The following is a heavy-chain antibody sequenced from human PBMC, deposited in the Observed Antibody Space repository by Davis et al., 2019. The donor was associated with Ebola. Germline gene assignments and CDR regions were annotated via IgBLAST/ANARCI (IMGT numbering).Heavy chain of an antibody. CDR2: ISWNSDSI. Sequence: GGSLRLSCAGSGFTFGDSAMHWVRQAPGKGLEWVSGISWNSDSIVYADSVKGRFTISRDNSRNTLDLQMDSLRPEDTAVYYCAKSRGGYSYGKIDYWGQGTLVTVSS. CDR1: GFTFGDSA. J-gene: IGHJ4*02. D-gene: IGHD5-18*01. CDR3: AKSRGGYSYGKIDY. V-gene: IGHV3-9*01.